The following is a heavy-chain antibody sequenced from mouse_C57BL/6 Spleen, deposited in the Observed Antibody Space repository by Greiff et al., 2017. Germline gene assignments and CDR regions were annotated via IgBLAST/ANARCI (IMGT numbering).Heavy chain of an antibody. J-gene: IGHJ4*01. Sequence: VQLQQSGPGLVAPSQSLSITCTVSGFSLTSYAISWVRQPPGKGLEWLGVIWTGGGTNYNSALKSRQSISKDNSKSQVILKMNSLHTDDTARDCCARKGDAMDYWGQGTSGTFSS. CDR1: GFSLTSYA. CDR3: ARKGDAMDY. V-gene: IGHV2-9-1*01. CDR2: IWTGGGT.